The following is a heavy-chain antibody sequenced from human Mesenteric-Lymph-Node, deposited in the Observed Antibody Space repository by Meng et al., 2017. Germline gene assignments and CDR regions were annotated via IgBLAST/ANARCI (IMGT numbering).Heavy chain of an antibody. J-gene: IGHJ2*01. CDR1: GGSISSGDYY. CDR3: ARVGWRQWSFDL. D-gene: IGHD5-18*01. V-gene: IGHV4-30-4*01. CDR2: IYYSGST. Sequence: VPLHDSGPGLVKPSQTLSLPFTVSGGSISSGDYYLIWIRQPPGKGLELIGHIYYSGSTSYNPSLKSRVTISVDTSNNQFSLKLSSVTAADTAVYYCARVGWRQWSFDLWGRGTLVTVSS.